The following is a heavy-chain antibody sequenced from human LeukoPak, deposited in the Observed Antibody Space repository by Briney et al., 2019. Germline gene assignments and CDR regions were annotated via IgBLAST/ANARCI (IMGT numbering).Heavy chain of an antibody. D-gene: IGHD3-22*01. V-gene: IGHV3-7*01. J-gene: IGHJ4*02. CDR2: IKQGGSEK. Sequence: GGSLRLSCAASGFTFSSYWMSWVRQAPGKGLEWVANIKQGGSEKYYVDSVKGRFTISRDNAKNSLYLQMNSLRAEDTAVYYCASLYDSSGYYLFDYWGQGTLVTVSS. CDR3: ASLYDSSGYYLFDY. CDR1: GFTFSSYW.